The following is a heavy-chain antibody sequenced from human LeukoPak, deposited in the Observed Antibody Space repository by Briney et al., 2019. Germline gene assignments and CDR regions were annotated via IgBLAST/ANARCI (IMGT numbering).Heavy chain of an antibody. CDR1: GGSISSSNW. D-gene: IGHD4-17*01. CDR3: ASLDYGTDTTSDY. Sequence: SGTLSLTCAVSGGSISSSNWWSWVRQPPGKGLEWIGEIYHSGSTNYNPSLKSRVTISVDKSKNQFSLKLSSVTAADTAVYYCASLDYGTDTTSDYWGQGTLVTVSS. V-gene: IGHV4-4*02. CDR2: IYHSGST. J-gene: IGHJ4*02.